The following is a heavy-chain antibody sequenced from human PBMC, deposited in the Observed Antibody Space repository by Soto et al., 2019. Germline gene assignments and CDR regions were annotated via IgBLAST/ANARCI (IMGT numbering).Heavy chain of an antibody. J-gene: IGHJ6*02. CDR2: IGTAGDT. V-gene: IGHV3-13*01. CDR3: ARELVNYGMDV. CDR1: WFPLHSYH. D-gene: IGHD6-6*01. Sequence: GGFLRLSFAISWFPLHSYHIHWVRQATGKGLELVSAIGTAGDTYYPGSVKGRFTISRENAKNSLYLQMNSLRAEDTAVYYCARELVNYGMDVWGQGTTVTVSS.